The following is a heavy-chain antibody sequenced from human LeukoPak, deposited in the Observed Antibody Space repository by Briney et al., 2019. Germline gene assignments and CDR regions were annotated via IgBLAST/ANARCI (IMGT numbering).Heavy chain of an antibody. CDR3: ARHSTSHSSDAFDI. CDR2: IYAGDSDT. Sequence: PGESLKISCKGSGYSFSSYWISWVRQMPGKGLEWMGIIYAGDSDTRYSPSFQGQVTISVDKSITTAYLQWNSLKASDSAIYYCARHSTSHSSDAFDIWGQGTLVIVSS. V-gene: IGHV5-51*01. J-gene: IGHJ3*02. CDR1: GYSFSSYW. D-gene: IGHD6-6*01.